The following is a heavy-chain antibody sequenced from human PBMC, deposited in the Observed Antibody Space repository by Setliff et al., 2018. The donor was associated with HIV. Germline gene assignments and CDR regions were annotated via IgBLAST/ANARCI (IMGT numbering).Heavy chain of an antibody. J-gene: IGHJ4*02. Sequence: ASVKVSCKASGYTFTDYYLNWVRQAPGQGLEWMGWINPSSGGTNYAQKFKGWVTMTRDTSITTAYMELSRLRPDDTAVYYCARSHFLTGYFHYYFDYWGQGTPVTVSS. V-gene: IGHV1-2*04. CDR2: INPSSGGT. D-gene: IGHD3-9*01. CDR1: GYTFTDYY. CDR3: ARSHFLTGYFHYYFDY.